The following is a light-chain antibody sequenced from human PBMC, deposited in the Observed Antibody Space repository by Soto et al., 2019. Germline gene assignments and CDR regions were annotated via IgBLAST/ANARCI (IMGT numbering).Light chain of an antibody. J-gene: IGLJ3*02. CDR3: ETWDSKAV. CDR1: SGHSSYI. Sequence: QAVVTQSSSASASLGSSVKLTCTLSSGHSSYIIAWHQQQPGKAPRYLMKLEGSGSYNKGSGVPDRFSGSSSGADRYLTISNLQFEDEADYYCETWDSKAVFGGGTKVTVL. CDR2: LEGSGSY. V-gene: IGLV4-60*02.